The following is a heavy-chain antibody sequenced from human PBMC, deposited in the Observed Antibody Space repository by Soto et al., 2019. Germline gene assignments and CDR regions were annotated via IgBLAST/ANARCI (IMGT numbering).Heavy chain of an antibody. CDR2: IYYSGST. J-gene: IGHJ2*01. V-gene: IGHV4-59*08. CDR3: ARLTPPVSSSWYPAWYFDL. CDR1: GGSISSYY. Sequence: QVQLQESGPGLVKPSETLSLTCTVSGGSISSYYWSWIRQPPGKGLEWIGYIYYSGSTNYNPSLKSRVTISVDTSKNQFSLKLNSVTAADTAVYYCARLTPPVSSSWYPAWYFDLWGRGTLVTVSS. D-gene: IGHD6-13*01.